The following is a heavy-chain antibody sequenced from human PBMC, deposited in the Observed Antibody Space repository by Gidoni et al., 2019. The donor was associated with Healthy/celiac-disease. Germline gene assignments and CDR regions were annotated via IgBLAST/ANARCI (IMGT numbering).Heavy chain of an antibody. CDR1: GVTFSSSA. V-gene: IGHV1-69*01. CDR2: IIPIFGTA. J-gene: IGHJ6*02. D-gene: IGHD4-17*01. Sequence: QVQLVQSGAEVKKPGSSVKVSCKASGVTFSSSAISWVRQAPGQGLEWMGGIIPIFGTANYAQKFQGRVTITADESTSTAYMELSSLRSEDTAVYYCARVENAGGDYEEAYYYYGMDVWGQGTTVTVSS. CDR3: ARVENAGGDYEEAYYYYGMDV.